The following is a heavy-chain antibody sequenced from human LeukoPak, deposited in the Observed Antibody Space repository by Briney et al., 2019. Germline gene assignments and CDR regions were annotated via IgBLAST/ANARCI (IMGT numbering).Heavy chain of an antibody. CDR3: VRGGPGYNGDSFDI. V-gene: IGHV3-13*01. CDR2: IDTVGGT. D-gene: IGHD5-24*01. CDR1: GFTFSSYD. J-gene: IGHJ3*02. Sequence: GGSLRLSCAASGFTFSSYDMHWVRQATGRGLEWVSGIDTVGGTYYPVSVKGRFTISRENARNSFYLQMNSLRAGDTAVYYCVRGGPGYNGDSFDIWGQGTMVTVSS.